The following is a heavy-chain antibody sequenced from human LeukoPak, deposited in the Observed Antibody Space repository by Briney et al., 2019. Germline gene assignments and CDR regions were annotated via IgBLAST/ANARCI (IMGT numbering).Heavy chain of an antibody. CDR2: IYYRGST. Sequence: PSETLSLTCTVSGGSISSHYWSWIRQPPGKGLEWIGYIYYRGSTNYNPSLKSRVTISVDTSKNQFSLKLRSVTAADTAVYYCARAGHYYYYYMDVWGKGTTVTVSS. J-gene: IGHJ6*03. D-gene: IGHD1-14*01. CDR1: GGSISSHY. CDR3: ARAGHYYYYYMDV. V-gene: IGHV4-59*11.